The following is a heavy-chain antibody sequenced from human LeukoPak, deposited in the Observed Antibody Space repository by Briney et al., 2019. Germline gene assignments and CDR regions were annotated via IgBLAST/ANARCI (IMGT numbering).Heavy chain of an antibody. CDR1: GGSISSYY. V-gene: IGHV4-59*01. D-gene: IGHD1-1*01. Sequence: SETLSLTCTVSGGSISSYYWSWIRQPPGKGLEWIGYIYYSGSTHYNPSLKSRVTISVDTSKNQFSLKLSSVTAADTAVYYCARDRYRFDYWGLGILVTVSS. CDR2: IYYSGST. J-gene: IGHJ4*02. CDR3: ARDRYRFDY.